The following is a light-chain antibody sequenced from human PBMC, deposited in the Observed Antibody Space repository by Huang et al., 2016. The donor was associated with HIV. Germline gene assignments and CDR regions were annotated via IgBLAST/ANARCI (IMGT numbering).Light chain of an antibody. J-gene: IGKJ2*01. Sequence: EIVLTQSPGTLSLSPGERASLSCRASQSLRSRYFAWYQQKPVQAPRLLIYDTSIRATDIPAGFSGSGSATDFTLTISRLEPEDFAIYYCQQYGSSPPYTFGQGTKLEIK. CDR2: DTS. CDR3: QQYGSSPPYT. V-gene: IGKV3-20*01. CDR1: QSLRSRY.